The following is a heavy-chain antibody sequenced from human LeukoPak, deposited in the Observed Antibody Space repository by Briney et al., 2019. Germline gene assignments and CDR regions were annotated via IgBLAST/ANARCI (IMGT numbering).Heavy chain of an antibody. Sequence: SETLSLTCTVSGGSISSYYWSWIRQPPGQGLEWIGYIYYSGSTNYNPSLKSRVTISVDTSKNQFSLKLSSVTAADTAVHYCARGLPDCSGGSCYSGYFDYWGQGTLVTVSS. CDR1: GGSISSYY. CDR2: IYYSGST. CDR3: ARGLPDCSGGSCYSGYFDY. D-gene: IGHD2-15*01. V-gene: IGHV4-59*01. J-gene: IGHJ4*02.